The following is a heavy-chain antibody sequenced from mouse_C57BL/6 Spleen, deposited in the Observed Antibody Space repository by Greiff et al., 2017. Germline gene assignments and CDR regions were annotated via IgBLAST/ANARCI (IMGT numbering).Heavy chain of an antibody. V-gene: IGHV7-3*01. CDR1: GFTFTDYY. CDR2: IRNKANGYTT. Sequence: EVQGVESGGGLVQPGGSLSLSCAASGFTFTDYYMSWVRQPPGKALEWLGFIRNKANGYTTEYSASVKGRFTISRENSQSILYLQLNALSTEDSATYYCSRLSYGYPSYWGQGTLVTVSA. D-gene: IGHD2-2*01. J-gene: IGHJ3*01. CDR3: SRLSYGYPSY.